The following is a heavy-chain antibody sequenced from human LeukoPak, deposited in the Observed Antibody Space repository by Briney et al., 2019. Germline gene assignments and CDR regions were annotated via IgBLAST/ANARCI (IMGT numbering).Heavy chain of an antibody. D-gene: IGHD3-10*01. CDR3: ARGESPYYYGSGSYYKAFDY. CDR1: GGTFSSYA. V-gene: IGHV1-69*04. CDR2: IIPILGIA. Sequence: SVKVSCKASGGTFSSYAISWVRQAPGQGLEWMGRIIPILGIANYAQKFQGRVTITADKSTSTAYMELSSLRSEDTAVYYCARGESPYYYGSGSYYKAFDYWGQGTLVTVSS. J-gene: IGHJ4*02.